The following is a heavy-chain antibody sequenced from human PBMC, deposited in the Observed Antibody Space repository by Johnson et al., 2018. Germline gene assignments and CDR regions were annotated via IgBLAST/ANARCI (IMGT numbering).Heavy chain of an antibody. CDR1: GFTFSSYS. Sequence: EVQLLESGGGLVQXGGSLRLSCAASGFTFSSYSMNWVRQAPGKGLEWVSAISGSGGSTYYADSVKGRFTISRDNSKNTLYLQMNSLRAEDTAVYYCAKYRYCSGGSCYPIEYFQHWGQGTLVTVSS. CDR3: AKYRYCSGGSCYPIEYFQH. CDR2: ISGSGGST. J-gene: IGHJ1*01. D-gene: IGHD2-15*01. V-gene: IGHV3-23*01.